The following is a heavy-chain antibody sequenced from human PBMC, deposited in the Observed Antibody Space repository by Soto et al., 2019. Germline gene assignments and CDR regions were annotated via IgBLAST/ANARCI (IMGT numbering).Heavy chain of an antibody. D-gene: IGHD2-2*01. J-gene: IGHJ4*02. CDR3: ARDLADIVVVPAAMSYFDY. V-gene: IGHV1-46*03. CDR1: GYTFTSYY. Sequence: ASVKVSCKASGYTFTSYYMHWVRQAPGQGLEWMGIINPSGGSTSYAQKFQGRVTMTRDRSTSTVYMELSSLGSEETAVYYCARDLADIVVVPAAMSYFDYWGQGTLVTVSS. CDR2: INPSGGST.